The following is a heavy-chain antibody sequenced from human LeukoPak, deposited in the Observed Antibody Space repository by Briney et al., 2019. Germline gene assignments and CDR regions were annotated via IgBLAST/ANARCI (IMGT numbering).Heavy chain of an antibody. V-gene: IGHV3-23*01. J-gene: IGHJ4*02. D-gene: IGHD3-22*01. CDR1: GFTFSSYA. Sequence: GGSLRLSYAASGFTFSSYAMSWVRQAPGKELEWVSAISGSGGSTYYADSVKGRFTISRDNSKNTLYPQMNSLRAEDTAVYYCAKVPTDYYDSSGGDYWGQGTLVTVSS. CDR2: ISGSGGST. CDR3: AKVPTDYYDSSGGDY.